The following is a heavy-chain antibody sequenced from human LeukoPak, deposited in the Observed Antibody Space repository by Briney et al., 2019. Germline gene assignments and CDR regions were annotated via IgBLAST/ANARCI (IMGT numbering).Heavy chain of an antibody. CDR1: GFTFSSYG. D-gene: IGHD3-10*01. V-gene: IGHV3-33*01. Sequence: GGSLRLSCGASGFTFSSYGMHWVRQAPGKGLEWVAVIWYDGRNKYSADSVKGRFTISRDNSKNTLYLQMNSLRAEDTAVYYCARVPYGNYHYYYMDVWGKGTTVTVSS. CDR2: IWYDGRNK. J-gene: IGHJ6*03. CDR3: ARVPYGNYHYYYMDV.